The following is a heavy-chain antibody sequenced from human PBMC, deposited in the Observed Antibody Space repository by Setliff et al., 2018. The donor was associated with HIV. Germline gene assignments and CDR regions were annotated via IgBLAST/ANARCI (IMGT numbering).Heavy chain of an antibody. D-gene: IGHD5-18*01. CDR3: AREIQFSATTYYYYYMDD. V-gene: IGHV4-4*07. CDR1: GGSISSYY. J-gene: IGHJ6*03. CDR2: ICASGRT. Sequence: SETLSLTCTVSGGSISSYYWSWIRQPAGKGLEWIGRICASGRTNYNPSLKSRVTLSVDTSKNQFSLKVTSVTAADTAVYYCAREIQFSATTYYYYYMDDWGRGTTVTVSS.